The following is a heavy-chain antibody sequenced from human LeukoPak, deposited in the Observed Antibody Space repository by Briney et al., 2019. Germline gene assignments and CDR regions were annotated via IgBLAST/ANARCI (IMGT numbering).Heavy chain of an antibody. CDR3: ASSSNYGWFDP. CDR1: SGSISTSNYY. V-gene: IGHV4-39*07. Sequence: SETLSLTCTVSSGSISTSNYYWGWVRQPPGKALEWIGNIFYSGSTYYSPSLKSRVTISVDKSKNQFSLKLSSVTAADTAVYYCASSSNYGWFDPWGQGTLLTVSS. D-gene: IGHD4-11*01. CDR2: IFYSGST. J-gene: IGHJ5*02.